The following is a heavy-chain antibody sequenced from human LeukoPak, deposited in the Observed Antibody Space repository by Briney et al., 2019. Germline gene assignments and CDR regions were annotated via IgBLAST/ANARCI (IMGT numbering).Heavy chain of an antibody. CDR3: ARSFVRTVTPNWFDP. Sequence: PSETLSLTCTVSGDSISTSNSYWGWIRQPPGKGLEWIGSIYYSGNTYYNASLKSRVTISVDTSKNQFSLKLSSVTAADTAVYYCARSFVRTVTPNWFDPWGQGTLVTVSS. D-gene: IGHD4-17*01. V-gene: IGHV4-39*01. J-gene: IGHJ5*02. CDR1: GDSISTSNSY. CDR2: IYYSGNT.